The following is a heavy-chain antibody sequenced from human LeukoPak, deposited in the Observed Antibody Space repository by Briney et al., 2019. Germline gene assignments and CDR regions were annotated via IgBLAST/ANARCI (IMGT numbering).Heavy chain of an antibody. D-gene: IGHD3-10*01. V-gene: IGHV4-39*01. Sequence: PSETLSLTCTVSGGSISSYYWGRIRQPPGKGLEWIGSIYYSGSTYYNPSLKSRVTISVDTSKNQFSLKLSSVTAADTAVYYCARIYYYGSGIVYWGQGTLVTVSS. CDR1: GGSISSYY. J-gene: IGHJ4*02. CDR2: IYYSGST. CDR3: ARIYYYGSGIVY.